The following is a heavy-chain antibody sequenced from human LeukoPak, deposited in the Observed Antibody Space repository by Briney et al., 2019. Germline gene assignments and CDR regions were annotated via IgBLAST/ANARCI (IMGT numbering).Heavy chain of an antibody. J-gene: IGHJ5*02. V-gene: IGHV4-4*07. CDR2: IYTSGST. Sequence: SETLSLTCTVSGGSISSYYWSWIRQPAGKGLEWIGRIYTSGSTNYNPSLKSRVTMSVDTSKNQFSLILSSVTAADTAVYYCARDQGGRIAAAGTYNWFDPWGQGTLVTVSS. CDR1: GGSISSYY. CDR3: ARDQGGRIAAAGTYNWFDP. D-gene: IGHD6-13*01.